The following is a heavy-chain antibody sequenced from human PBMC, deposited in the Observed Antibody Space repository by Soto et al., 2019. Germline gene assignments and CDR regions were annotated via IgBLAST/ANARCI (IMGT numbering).Heavy chain of an antibody. CDR3: ARRYGGNLDY. V-gene: IGHV4-59*08. CDR2: IYYSGST. Sequence: QVQLQESGPGLVKPSETLSLTCTVSGGSISSYYWSWIRQPPGKGLEWIGYIYYSGSTNYNPSLRSRVPISVDTSKHQFSLELSSATAADTAVYYCARRYGGNLDYWGQGTLVTVSS. D-gene: IGHD1-1*01. J-gene: IGHJ4*02. CDR1: GGSISSYY.